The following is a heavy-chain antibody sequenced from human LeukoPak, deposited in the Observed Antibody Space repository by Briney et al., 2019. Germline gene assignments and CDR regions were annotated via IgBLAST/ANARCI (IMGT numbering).Heavy chain of an antibody. Sequence: GGSLRLSCAASGITVSSNYMSWVRQAPGKGLEWVSVIYSGGSTYYADSVKGRFTISRDNSKNTLYLQMNSLRAEDTAVYYCARQFMGYSSSWYHFDYWGQGTLVTVSS. CDR1: GITVSSNY. CDR3: ARQFMGYSSSWYHFDY. V-gene: IGHV3-53*01. J-gene: IGHJ4*02. D-gene: IGHD6-13*01. CDR2: IYSGGST.